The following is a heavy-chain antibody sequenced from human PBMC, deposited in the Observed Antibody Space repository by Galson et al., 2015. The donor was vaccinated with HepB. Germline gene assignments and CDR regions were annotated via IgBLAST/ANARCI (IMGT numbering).Heavy chain of an antibody. CDR2: MNPNSGNT. J-gene: IGHJ6*02. Sequence: SVKVSCKASGYTFTSHDIIWVRQATGQGLEWMGWMNPNSGNTGYAEKFKGRVTMTRDTSKSTAYMELSSLPSEDTAVYYCAGGPRDEYVWGSYRYRGDVWGQGTTVTVSS. CDR3: AGGPRDEYVWGSYRYRGDV. D-gene: IGHD3-16*02. CDR1: GYTFTSHD. V-gene: IGHV1-8*01.